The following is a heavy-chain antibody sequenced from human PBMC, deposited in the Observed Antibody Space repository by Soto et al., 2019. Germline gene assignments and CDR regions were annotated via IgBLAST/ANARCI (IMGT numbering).Heavy chain of an antibody. CDR2: IYYSGST. Sequence: PSETLSLTCTVSGGSISSYYWSWIRQPPGKGLEWIGYIYYSGSTNYNPSLKSRVTISVDTSKNQFSLKLSSVTAADTAVYYCARVAYSSSWPTGSWFDPWGQGTLVTVSS. V-gene: IGHV4-59*01. J-gene: IGHJ5*02. CDR1: GGSISSYY. D-gene: IGHD6-13*01. CDR3: ARVAYSSSWPTGSWFDP.